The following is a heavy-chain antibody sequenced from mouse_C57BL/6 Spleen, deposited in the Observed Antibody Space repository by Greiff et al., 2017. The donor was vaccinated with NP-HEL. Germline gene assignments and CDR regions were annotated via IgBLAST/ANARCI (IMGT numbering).Heavy chain of an antibody. D-gene: IGHD2-4*01. Sequence: VQLQQSGAELVKPGASVKISCKASGYAFSSYWMNWVKQRPGKGLEWIGQIYPGDGDTNYNGKFKGKATLTADKSSSTAYMQLSSLTSEDSAVYFCARRDYDYEWFAYWGQGTLVTVSA. V-gene: IGHV1-80*01. CDR2: IYPGDGDT. CDR3: ARRDYDYEWFAY. J-gene: IGHJ3*01. CDR1: GYAFSSYW.